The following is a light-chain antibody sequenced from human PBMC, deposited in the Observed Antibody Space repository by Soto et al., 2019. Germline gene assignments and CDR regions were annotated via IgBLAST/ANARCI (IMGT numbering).Light chain of an antibody. Sequence: ERVMTQSPATLSVSPGERATLSCRASQSVRSSSLAWYQQRPGQAPRLLIYGTSSRATGIPDRFSGSGSGTAFTLTISRLEPEDSAVYYCQQYDSSPQTFGQGTKVDIK. CDR3: QQYDSSPQT. CDR2: GTS. V-gene: IGKV3-20*01. J-gene: IGKJ1*01. CDR1: QSVRSSS.